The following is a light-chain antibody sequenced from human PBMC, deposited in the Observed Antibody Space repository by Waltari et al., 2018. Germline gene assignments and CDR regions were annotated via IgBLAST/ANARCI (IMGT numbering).Light chain of an antibody. V-gene: IGKV1-16*02. J-gene: IGKJ3*01. CDR1: QGISNH. CDR3: QQYTDYPLT. CDR2: GAS. Sequence: DIQMTQSPSSLSASVGDRVTITCRASQGISNHLAWFQQKPGKAPKSLIYGASSLQSGVSSKFSGSGSGTDFTLTINSLQSEDFATYYCQQYTDYPLTFGPGTKVDIK.